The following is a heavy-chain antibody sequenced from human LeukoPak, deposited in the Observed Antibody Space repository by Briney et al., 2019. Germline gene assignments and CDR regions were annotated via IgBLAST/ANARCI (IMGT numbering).Heavy chain of an antibody. CDR2: INPSVGGT. D-gene: IGHD3/OR15-3a*01. CDR1: GYGFTSYY. Sequence: GASVKVSCKAFGYGFTSYYIHWVRQAPGQGLEWMGIINPSVGGTTYARKFQGRVTMTRDTSTRIVYMELSSLRSEDTAVYYCARWGASGLALIYYYGMDVWGQGTTVTVSS. V-gene: IGHV1-46*01. J-gene: IGHJ6*02. CDR3: ARWGASGLALIYYYGMDV.